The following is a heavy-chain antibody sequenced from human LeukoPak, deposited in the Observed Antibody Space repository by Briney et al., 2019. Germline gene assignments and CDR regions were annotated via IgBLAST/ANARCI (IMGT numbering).Heavy chain of an antibody. J-gene: IGHJ6*03. D-gene: IGHD4-17*01. CDR1: GYTFTGYY. Sequence: ASVKVSCKASGYTFTGYYMHWVRQAPGQGLEWMGWINPNSGGTNYARKFQGRVTMTRDTSISTAYMELSRLRSDDTAVYYCARDPDMTTVTTGYYYMDVWGKGTTVTVSS. V-gene: IGHV1-2*02. CDR2: INPNSGGT. CDR3: ARDPDMTTVTTGYYYMDV.